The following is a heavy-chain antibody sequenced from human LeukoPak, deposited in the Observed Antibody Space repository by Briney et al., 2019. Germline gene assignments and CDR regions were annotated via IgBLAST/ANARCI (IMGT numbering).Heavy chain of an antibody. CDR1: GFTFSGYD. Sequence: GGSLRLSCEASGFTFSGYDMNWVRQAPGKGLEWVANINPDGSEKSYVDSVKGRFTISRDNTKNSLYLQMNNLRAEDTAVYYCAREPLIDNWGLGTLVTVSS. V-gene: IGHV3-7*01. J-gene: IGHJ4*02. CDR3: AREPLIDN. CDR2: INPDGSEK.